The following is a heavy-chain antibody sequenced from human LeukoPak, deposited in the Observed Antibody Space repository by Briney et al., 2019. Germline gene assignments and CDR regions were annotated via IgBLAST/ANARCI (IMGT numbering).Heavy chain of an antibody. Sequence: PGGSLRLSCAASGFNFNTYSMNWVCQAPGKGLEWVSSISSNSRYRYYADSMRGRFTISRDNAKNSLYLQMNSLKPEDTAVYYCARVAEAAAFDSWGQGTLVTVSS. CDR3: ARVAEAAAFDS. D-gene: IGHD6-13*01. CDR2: ISSNSRYR. V-gene: IGHV3-21*06. CDR1: GFNFNTYS. J-gene: IGHJ4*02.